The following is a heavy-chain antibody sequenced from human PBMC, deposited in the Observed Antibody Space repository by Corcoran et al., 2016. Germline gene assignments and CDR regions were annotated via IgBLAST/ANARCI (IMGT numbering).Heavy chain of an antibody. CDR1: GFTFSNAW. CDR2: IKRKADGGII. D-gene: IGHD1-26*01. CDR3: VAGLGTTGEDY. V-gene: IGHV3-15*01. J-gene: IGHJ4*02. Sequence: EVRLVESGGGLVEPGGSLRLSCVGSGFTFSNAWMTWVRQVPGKGLEWVGRIKRKADGGIIYYGAPMKGIITISREDSENTFYLQMSSLKTEDTALYYCVAGLGTTGEDYWGQGTLVTVSS.